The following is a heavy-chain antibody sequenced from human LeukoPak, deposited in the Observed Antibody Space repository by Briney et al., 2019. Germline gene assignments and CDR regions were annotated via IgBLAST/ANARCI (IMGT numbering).Heavy chain of an antibody. Sequence: SETLSLTCAVYGGSFSGYYWSWIRQPPGKGLEWIGEINHSGSTNYNPSLKSRVTISVDTSKNQFSLKLSSVTAADTAVYYCARSYSSSSTQPFDYWGQGTLVTVSS. D-gene: IGHD6-6*01. CDR3: ARSYSSSSTQPFDY. CDR1: GGSFSGYY. J-gene: IGHJ4*02. CDR2: INHSGST. V-gene: IGHV4-34*01.